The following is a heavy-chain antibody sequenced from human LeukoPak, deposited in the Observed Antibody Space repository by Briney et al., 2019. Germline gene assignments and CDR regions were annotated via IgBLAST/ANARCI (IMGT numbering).Heavy chain of an antibody. CDR1: GYTFTGYD. CDR3: ARARRDIVVVPAAPIGPEAAYYFDY. V-gene: IGHV1-8*03. CDR2: MNPNSGNT. J-gene: IGHJ4*02. D-gene: IGHD2-2*01. Sequence: ASVKVSCKASGYTFTGYDINWVRQATGQGLEWMGWMNPNSGNTGYAQKFQGRVTITRNTSISTAYMELSSLRSEDTAVYYCARARRDIVVVPAAPIGPEAAYYFDYWGQGTLVTVSS.